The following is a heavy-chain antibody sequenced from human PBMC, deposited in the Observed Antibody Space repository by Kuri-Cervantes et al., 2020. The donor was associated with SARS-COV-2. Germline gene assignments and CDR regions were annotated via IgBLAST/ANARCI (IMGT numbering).Heavy chain of an antibody. CDR3: ARFQSSRGKPYYYYGMDV. V-gene: IGHV1-46*01. J-gene: IGHJ6*02. Sequence: ASVKVSCKASGYTFTSYYMHWVRQAPGQGLEWMGIINPSGGSTSYAQKFQGRVTMTRDTSTSTAYMELRSLRSDDTAVYYCARFQSSRGKPYYYYGMDVWGQGTTVTVSS. CDR1: GYTFTSYY. D-gene: IGHD6-6*01. CDR2: INPSGGST.